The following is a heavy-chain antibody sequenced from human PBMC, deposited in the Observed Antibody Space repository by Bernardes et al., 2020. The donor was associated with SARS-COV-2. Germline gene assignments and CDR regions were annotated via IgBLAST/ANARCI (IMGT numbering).Heavy chain of an antibody. CDR2: ISWNSGSI. Sequence: CLSLSRAASGFTFDDFAMYWVRPAPGKGLEWVSGISWNSGSIGYAASVKGRFTISRDNAKNSLYLQMNSLRPDDTALYYCAKDYETGELGIAVEGYCGHWGQGTLVTVSS. J-gene: IGHJ4*02. CDR3: AKDYETGELGIAVEGYCGH. V-gene: IGHV3-9*01. CDR1: GFTFDDFA. D-gene: IGHD6-19*01.